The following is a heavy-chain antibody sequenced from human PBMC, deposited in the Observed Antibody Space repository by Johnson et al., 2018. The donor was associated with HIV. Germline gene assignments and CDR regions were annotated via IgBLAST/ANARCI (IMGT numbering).Heavy chain of an antibody. J-gene: IGHJ3*02. Sequence: QVQLVESGGGVVQPGRSLRLSCAASGFTFSSYAMHWVRQAPGKGLEWVAVISYDGSNKYYADSVKGRFTISRDNSKNTLYLQMNSLRAEDTAVYYCAKAYYPWAFDIGGQGTMVTVSS. CDR3: AKAYYPWAFDI. V-gene: IGHV3-30-3*01. CDR2: ISYDGSNK. D-gene: IGHD3-10*01. CDR1: GFTFSSYA.